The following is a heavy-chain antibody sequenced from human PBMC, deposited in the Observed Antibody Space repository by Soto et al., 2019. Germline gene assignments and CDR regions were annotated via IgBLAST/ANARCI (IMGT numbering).Heavy chain of an antibody. CDR3: ARNPYDSSAYHY. Sequence: PSETLSLTCTVSGGSISSGGYYWSWIRQHPGKGLEWIGYIYYSGSTYYNPSLKSRVTISVDTSKNQFSLKLSSVTAADTAVYYCARNPYDSSAYHYWGQGTLVTVSS. CDR1: GGSISSGGYY. J-gene: IGHJ4*02. D-gene: IGHD3-22*01. V-gene: IGHV4-31*03. CDR2: IYYSGST.